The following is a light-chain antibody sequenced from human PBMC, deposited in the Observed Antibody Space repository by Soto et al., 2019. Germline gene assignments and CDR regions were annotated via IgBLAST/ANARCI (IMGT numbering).Light chain of an antibody. V-gene: IGKV3-20*01. Sequence: EIVLTQSPGTLSLSPGERATLSCRASQSVSISYLDWYQQKPGQAPRLLIYGASSRATGIPDRFSGSGSGTDFTITINRLEPEDFAVYDCQQYGSSPYTFGEATKLEI. J-gene: IGKJ2*01. CDR3: QQYGSSPYT. CDR2: GAS. CDR1: QSVSISY.